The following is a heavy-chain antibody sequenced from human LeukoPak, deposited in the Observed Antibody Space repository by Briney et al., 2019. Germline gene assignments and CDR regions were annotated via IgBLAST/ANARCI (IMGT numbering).Heavy chain of an antibody. V-gene: IGHV4-34*01. CDR3: ARGYFDYYGSGSYYNLIDY. CDR1: GGSFIAYY. D-gene: IGHD3-10*01. Sequence: PSETLSLTCAVYGGSFIAYYWSSIRQPPGKWLEWTGEINHSRATKYDQSLKSRVTISVVTSKKEFSLELKSVTAADTAIYYCARGYFDYYGSGSYYNLIDYWGQGILVTVSS. CDR2: INHSRAT. J-gene: IGHJ4*02.